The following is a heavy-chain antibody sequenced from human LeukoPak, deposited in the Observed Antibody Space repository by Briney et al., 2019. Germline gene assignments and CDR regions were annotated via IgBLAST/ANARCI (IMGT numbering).Heavy chain of an antibody. CDR1: GFTFSSYC. D-gene: IGHD3-10*01. CDR2: IYSGGST. Sequence: GGSLRLSCAVSGFTFSSYCMSWVRQAPGKGLEWVAVIYSGGSTYYADSVKGRFTISRDNSKNTLYLQMNSLRAEDTAVYYCARLGSDAFDIWGQGTMVTVSS. CDR3: ARLGSDAFDI. J-gene: IGHJ3*02. V-gene: IGHV3-53*01.